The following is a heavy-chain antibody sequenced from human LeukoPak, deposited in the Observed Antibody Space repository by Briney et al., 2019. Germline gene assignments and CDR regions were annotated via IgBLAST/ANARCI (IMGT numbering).Heavy chain of an antibody. CDR3: ARVRYSGSYYFVYYFDY. J-gene: IGHJ4*02. D-gene: IGHD1-26*01. CDR2: INHSGST. CDR1: GGSFSGYY. Sequence: KTSETLSLTCAVYGGSFSGYYWSWIRQPTGKGLEWIGEINHSGSTNYNPSLKSRVTISVDTSKNQFSLKLSSVTAADTAVYYCARVRYSGSYYFVYYFDYWGQGTLVTVSS. V-gene: IGHV4-34*01.